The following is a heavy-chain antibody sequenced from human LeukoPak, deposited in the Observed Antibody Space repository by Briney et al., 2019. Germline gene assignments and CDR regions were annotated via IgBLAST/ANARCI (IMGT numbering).Heavy chain of an antibody. CDR3: ARDTRVRIAVAGINYYYYYMDV. J-gene: IGHJ6*03. Sequence: PGGSLRLSCAASGFTFSSYGMSWVRQAPGKGLEWVSSISSSSSYIYYADSVKGRFTISRDNAKNSLYLQMNSLRAEDTAVYYCARDTRVRIAVAGINYYYYYMDVWGKGTTVTVSS. D-gene: IGHD6-19*01. CDR1: GFTFSSYG. CDR2: ISSSSSYI. V-gene: IGHV3-21*01.